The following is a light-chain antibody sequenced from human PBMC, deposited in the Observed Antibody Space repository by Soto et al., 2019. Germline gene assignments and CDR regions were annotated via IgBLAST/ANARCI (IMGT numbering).Light chain of an antibody. CDR1: SSDVGAYNY. J-gene: IGLJ1*01. CDR2: DVS. Sequence: QSALTQPDSVSGSPGQSITISCTGTSSDVGAYNYASWYQQYPGEAPKVIIYDVSHRPAGVSNRFSGSKSGNTASLTISGLQTQDEADYYCISYTSATTYVFGTGTKLTVL. V-gene: IGLV2-14*01. CDR3: ISYTSATTYV.